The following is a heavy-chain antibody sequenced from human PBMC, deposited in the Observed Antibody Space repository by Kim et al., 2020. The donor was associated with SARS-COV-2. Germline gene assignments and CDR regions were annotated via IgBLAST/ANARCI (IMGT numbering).Heavy chain of an antibody. Sequence: SQTLSITCAISGDSVSSNSAVWNWIRQSPSRGLEWLGRTYYRSKWYIDYAVSVNGRITINPDTSQNQFSLQLNSVTHDDTAVYFCARDAPGSSSFYYCGQGTLVTVSS. CDR3: ARDAPGSSSFYY. D-gene: IGHD3-10*01. CDR1: GDSVSSNSAV. J-gene: IGHJ4*02. V-gene: IGHV6-1*01. CDR2: TYYRSKWYI.